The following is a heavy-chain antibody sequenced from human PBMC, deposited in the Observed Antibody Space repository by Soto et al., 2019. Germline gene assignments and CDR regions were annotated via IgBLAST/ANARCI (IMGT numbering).Heavy chain of an antibody. CDR3: ARLHLGYGSGSYFPEGWFDP. CDR2: IYYSGST. Sequence: PSEILSLTCTVSGGSISSSSYYWGWIRQPPGKGLEWIGSIYYSGSTYYNPSLKSRVTISVDTSKNQFSLKLSSVTAADTAVYYCARLHLGYGSGSYFPEGWFDPWGQGTLVTVSS. CDR1: GGSISSSSYY. V-gene: IGHV4-39*01. D-gene: IGHD3-10*01. J-gene: IGHJ5*02.